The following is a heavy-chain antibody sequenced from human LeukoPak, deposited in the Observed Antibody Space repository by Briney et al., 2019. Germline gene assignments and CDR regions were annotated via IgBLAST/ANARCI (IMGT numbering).Heavy chain of an antibody. CDR2: INAGNGNT. CDR3: ARDEYCSGGSCYALSD. D-gene: IGHD2-15*01. CDR1: GYTFTSYA. J-gene: IGHJ4*02. V-gene: IGHV1-3*01. Sequence: ASVKVSCKASGYTFTSYAMHWVRQAPGQRLEWMGWINAGNGNTKYSQKFQGRVTITRDTSASTAYMELSSLRSEDTAVYYCARDEYCSGGSCYALSDWGQGTLVTVSS.